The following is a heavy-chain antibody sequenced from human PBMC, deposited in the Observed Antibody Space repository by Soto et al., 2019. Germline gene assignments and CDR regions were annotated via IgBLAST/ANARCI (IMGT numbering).Heavy chain of an antibody. D-gene: IGHD1-26*01. CDR3: ASFVGATSLYYYCGMDV. CDR2: INHSGST. J-gene: IGHJ6*02. Sequence: SETLSLTCAVYGGSFSGYYWSWIRQPPGKGLEWIGEINHSGSTNYNPSLKSRVTISVDTSKNQFSLKLSSVTAADTAVYYCASFVGATSLYYYCGMDVWGQGTTVTVSS. V-gene: IGHV4-34*01. CDR1: GGSFSGYY.